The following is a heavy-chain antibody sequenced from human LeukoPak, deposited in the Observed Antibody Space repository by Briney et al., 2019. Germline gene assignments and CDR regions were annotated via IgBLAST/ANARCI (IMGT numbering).Heavy chain of an antibody. CDR3: ARVQYSSSWPFDY. J-gene: IGHJ4*02. D-gene: IGHD6-13*01. CDR2: ISSSSSYI. V-gene: IGHV3-21*01. Sequence: PGGSLRLSCAASGFTFSSYSMNWVRQAPGKGLEWVSSISSSSSYIYYADSVKGRFTISRDNAKNSLYLQMNSPRAEDTAVYYCARVQYSSSWPFDYWGQGTLVTVSS. CDR1: GFTFSSYS.